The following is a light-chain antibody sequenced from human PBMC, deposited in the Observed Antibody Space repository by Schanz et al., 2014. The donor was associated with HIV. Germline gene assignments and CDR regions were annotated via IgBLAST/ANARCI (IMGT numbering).Light chain of an antibody. CDR3: SSYTTSGSLV. V-gene: IGLV2-14*03. Sequence: QSALTQPASVSGSPGQSITISCTGTSSDNGGYNYASWYQQHPGKAPKLILYDVDNRPAGVSNRFSGSKSGNTASLTISGLRAEDEADYYCSSYTTSGSLVFGGGTKVTVL. J-gene: IGLJ3*02. CDR1: SSDNGGYNY. CDR2: DVD.